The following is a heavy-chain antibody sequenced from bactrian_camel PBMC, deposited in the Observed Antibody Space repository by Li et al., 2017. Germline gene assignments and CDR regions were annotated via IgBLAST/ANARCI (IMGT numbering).Heavy chain of an antibody. J-gene: IGHJ4*01. V-gene: IGHV3S6*01. CDR2: IYSDDSNT. CDR1: GFFFSSYY. Sequence: HVQLVESGGGLVQPGGSLRLSCAASGFFFSSYYMNWVRQAPGKGLDWVSSIYSDDSNTYYADSVKGRFTITRDNAKNTVYLQMNSLKPEDTAVYYCVRDAGTPYGYNYWGQGTQVTVS. CDR3: VRDAGTPYGYNY. D-gene: IGHD6*01.